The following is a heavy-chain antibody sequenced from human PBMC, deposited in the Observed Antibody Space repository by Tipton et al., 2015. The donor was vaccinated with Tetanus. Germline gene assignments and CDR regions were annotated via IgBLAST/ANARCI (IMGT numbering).Heavy chain of an antibody. CDR1: GVSISSYY. J-gene: IGHJ3*02. CDR2: VHYSGRT. D-gene: IGHD6-19*01. CDR3: ARIGWPQQNKPAFDI. V-gene: IGHV4-59*01. Sequence: TLSLTCSVSGVSISSYYWTWIRHPPGRGLEWIGFVHYSGRTNYSPSLRSQVSLSVDTSKNQFSLNLSSVTAADTAVYYCARIGWPQQNKPAFDIWGQGIVVTVSS.